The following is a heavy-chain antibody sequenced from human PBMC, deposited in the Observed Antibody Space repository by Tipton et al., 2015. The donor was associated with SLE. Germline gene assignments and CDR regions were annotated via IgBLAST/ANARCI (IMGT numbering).Heavy chain of an antibody. CDR2: IYYSGST. J-gene: IGHJ4*02. Sequence: TLSLTCTVSGGSISSGDYYWSWIRQPPGKGLEWIGYIYYSGSTYYNPSLKSRVTISVDTSKNQFSLKLSSVTAADTAVYYCARAEMTKRFLEWLFDYWGQGTLVTVSS. CDR3: ARAEMTKRFLEWLFDY. V-gene: IGHV4-30-4*02. CDR1: GGSISSGDYY. D-gene: IGHD3-3*01.